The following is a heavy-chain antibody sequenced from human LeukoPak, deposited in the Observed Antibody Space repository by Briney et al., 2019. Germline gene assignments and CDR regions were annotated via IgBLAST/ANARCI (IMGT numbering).Heavy chain of an antibody. Sequence: GGSLRLSCEASGFTFSSYSMNWVRQAPGKGLEWVSYISSSSSTIYYADSVKGRFTISRDNAKNSLYLQMNSLRAEDTAVYYCATEYCALCYMDVWGKGTTVTVSS. CDR1: GFTFSSYS. V-gene: IGHV3-48*04. D-gene: IGHD2/OR15-2a*01. J-gene: IGHJ6*03. CDR2: ISSSSSTI. CDR3: ATEYCALCYMDV.